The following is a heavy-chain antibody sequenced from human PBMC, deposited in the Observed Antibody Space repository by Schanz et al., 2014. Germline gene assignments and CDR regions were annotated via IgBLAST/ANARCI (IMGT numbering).Heavy chain of an antibody. D-gene: IGHD3-22*01. Sequence: QVQLVQSGAEVKKPGSSVKVSCKASGYTFTSYDFNWVRQAPGQGLEWVGWISPYTGNTHYFDKMEGRVTMTTDTSTSTVYMELSGLRSEDTAVYYCAGAFDSSGYYFDYWGQGTLVTVSS. CDR1: GYTFTSYD. J-gene: IGHJ4*02. CDR2: ISPYTGNT. CDR3: AGAFDSSGYYFDY. V-gene: IGHV1-18*01.